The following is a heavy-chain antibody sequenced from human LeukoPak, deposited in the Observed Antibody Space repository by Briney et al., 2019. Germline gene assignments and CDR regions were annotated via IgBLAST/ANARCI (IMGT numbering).Heavy chain of an antibody. CDR2: FDPEDGET. CDR1: GYTLTELS. J-gene: IGHJ4*02. V-gene: IGHV1-24*01. Sequence: ASVKVSCKVSGYTLTELSMHWVRQAPGKGLEWMGGFDPEDGETIYAQKFQGRVTMTEDTSTDTAYMELSSLGSEDTAVYYCATGPHYDYVWGSYEDWGQGTLVTVSS. D-gene: IGHD3-16*01. CDR3: ATGPHYDYVWGSYED.